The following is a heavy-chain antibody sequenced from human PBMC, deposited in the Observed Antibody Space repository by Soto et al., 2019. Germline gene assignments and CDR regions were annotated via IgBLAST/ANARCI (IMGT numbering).Heavy chain of an antibody. Sequence: EVQLVESGGDLVQPGRSLRLSCAASGFTFDYYAMHWVRQAPGQGLEWVSGISWNSGSIGYAGSVKGRFTISRDNAKKSLYLQMNSLRAEDTAFYYCAKEDLVRGYSGYGHFDYWGLGTLVTVSS. CDR3: AKEDLVRGYSGYGHFDY. V-gene: IGHV3-9*01. J-gene: IGHJ4*02. CDR1: GFTFDYYA. CDR2: ISWNSGSI. D-gene: IGHD5-12*01.